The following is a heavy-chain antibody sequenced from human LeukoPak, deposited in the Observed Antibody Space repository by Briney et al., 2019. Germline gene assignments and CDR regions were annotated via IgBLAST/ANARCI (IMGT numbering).Heavy chain of an antibody. CDR1: GYTFTSSD. Sequence: ASVKVSCKASGYTFTSSDINWVRQATGQGLEWMGWMNPNSGNTGYAQKFQGRVTMTRNTSISTAYMGLSSLRSEDTAVYYCARAVYYYDSSGYYSNTFDPWGQGTLVTVSS. V-gene: IGHV1-8*01. D-gene: IGHD3-22*01. CDR3: ARAVYYYDSSGYYSNTFDP. J-gene: IGHJ5*02. CDR2: MNPNSGNT.